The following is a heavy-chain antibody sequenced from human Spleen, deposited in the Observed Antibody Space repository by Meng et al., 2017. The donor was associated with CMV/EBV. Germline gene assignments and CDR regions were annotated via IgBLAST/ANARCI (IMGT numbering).Heavy chain of an antibody. CDR2: INSGSSIV. CDR1: GFTFSNYG. J-gene: IGHJ4*02. D-gene: IGHD3-22*01. Sequence: GESLKISCAASGFTFSNYGMNWVRQAPGKGPEWVAFINSGSSIVYYADSVKGRFAISRDNVKNSLYLQMNSLRAEDTAVYYCAREILPYYYDSSGYYFDYWGQGTQVTVSS. V-gene: IGHV3-48*04. CDR3: AREILPYYYDSSGYYFDY.